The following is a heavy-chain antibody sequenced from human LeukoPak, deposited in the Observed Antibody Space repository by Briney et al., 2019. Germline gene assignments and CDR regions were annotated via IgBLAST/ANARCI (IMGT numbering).Heavy chain of an antibody. CDR1: GFTFSTYS. V-gene: IGHV3-21*01. D-gene: IGHD3-3*01. CDR2: ISSSSSYI. J-gene: IGHJ4*02. CDR3: ARGFFGVGSRFDY. Sequence: SGGSLRLSCAASGFTFSTYSMNWVRQAPGKGLEWVSSISSSSSYIYYADSVKGRFTISRDNAKNSLYLQMNSLRAEDTAVYYCARGFFGVGSRFDYWGQGTLVTVSS.